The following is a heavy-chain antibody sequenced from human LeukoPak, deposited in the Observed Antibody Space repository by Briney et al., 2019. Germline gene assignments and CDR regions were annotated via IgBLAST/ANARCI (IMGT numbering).Heavy chain of an antibody. Sequence: GGSLTLSCETSASTFSNYGMSCVRQAPGKGLEWVSSTSGEGGETFYAESVKGRFTISRDNSKNTLYLQMNSLRAEDTAIYYCAKKAVSSSWTYFDYWGQGALVTVSS. CDR2: TSGEGGET. CDR1: ASTFSNYG. D-gene: IGHD6-13*01. J-gene: IGHJ4*02. CDR3: AKKAVSSSWTYFDY. V-gene: IGHV3-23*01.